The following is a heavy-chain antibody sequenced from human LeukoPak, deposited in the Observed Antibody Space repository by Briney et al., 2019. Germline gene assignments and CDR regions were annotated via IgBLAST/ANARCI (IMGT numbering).Heavy chain of an antibody. J-gene: IGHJ4*02. CDR1: GVSFSGYY. CDR2: INHSGST. CDR3: ARGSYDFWSGYYQFDY. Sequence: PSETLSLTCAVYGVSFSGYYWSWIRQPPGKGLEWIGEINHSGSTNYNPSLKSRVTISVDTSKNQFSLKLSSVTAADTAVYYCARGSYDFWSGYYQFDYWGQGTLVTVSS. V-gene: IGHV4-34*01. D-gene: IGHD3-3*01.